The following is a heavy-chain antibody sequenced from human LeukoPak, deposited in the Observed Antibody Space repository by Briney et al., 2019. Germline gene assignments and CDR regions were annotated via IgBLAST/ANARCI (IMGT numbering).Heavy chain of an antibody. Sequence: ASVKVSCKASGYTFTGYYMHWVRQAPGQGLEWMGWINPNSGGTNYAQKFQGRVTMTRDTSISTAYMELSRLRSDDTAVYYCARGTRYYDILTGYWSYFDYWGQGTLVTVSS. V-gene: IGHV1-2*02. CDR2: INPNSGGT. J-gene: IGHJ4*02. D-gene: IGHD3-9*01. CDR1: GYTFTGYY. CDR3: ARGTRYYDILTGYWSYFDY.